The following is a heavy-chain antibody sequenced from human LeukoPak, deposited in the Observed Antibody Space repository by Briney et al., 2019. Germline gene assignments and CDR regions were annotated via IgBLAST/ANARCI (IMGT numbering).Heavy chain of an antibody. Sequence: SETLSLTCTVSGGSISSYYWSWIRQPPGKGLEWIGYIYYSGSTNYNPSLKSRVTISVDTSKNQFSLKLSSVTAADTAVYYCARSRRLRLGELSLSDYWGQGTLVTVSS. J-gene: IGHJ4*02. V-gene: IGHV4-59*12. CDR2: IYYSGST. CDR1: GGSISSYY. CDR3: ARSRRLRLGELSLSDY. D-gene: IGHD3-16*02.